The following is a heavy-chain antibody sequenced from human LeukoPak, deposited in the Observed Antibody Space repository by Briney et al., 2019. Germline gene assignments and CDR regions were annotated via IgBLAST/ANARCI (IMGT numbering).Heavy chain of an antibody. J-gene: IGHJ4*02. D-gene: IGHD2-15*01. V-gene: IGHV1-2*02. CDR1: GYTFTGYY. CDR2: INPNSGGT. Sequence: ASVKVSCKASGYTFTGYYMHWVRQAPGQGLEWMGWINPNSGGTNYAQEFQGRVTMTRDTSISTAYMELSRLRSDDTAVYYCARAPDIVVVVAAPDYWGQGTLVTVSS. CDR3: ARAPDIVVVVAAPDY.